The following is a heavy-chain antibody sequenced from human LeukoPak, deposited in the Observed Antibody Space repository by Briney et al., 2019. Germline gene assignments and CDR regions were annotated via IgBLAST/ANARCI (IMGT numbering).Heavy chain of an antibody. J-gene: IGHJ3*02. CDR3: TVPAAHYDAFDI. Sequence: SVKVSCKASGGTFSSYAISWVRQAPGQGLEWMGGIIPIFGTANYAQKFQGRATITADESTSTAYMELSSLRSEDTAVYYCTVPAAHYDAFDIWGQGTMVTVSS. D-gene: IGHD2-2*01. CDR2: IIPIFGTA. CDR1: GGTFSSYA. V-gene: IGHV1-69*01.